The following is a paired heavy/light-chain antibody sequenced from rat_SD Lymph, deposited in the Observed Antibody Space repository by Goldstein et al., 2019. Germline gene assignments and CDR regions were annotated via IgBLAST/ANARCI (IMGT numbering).Heavy chain of an antibody. CDR2: IIYDGSRT. V-gene: IGHV5S10*01. CDR3: ATHVTEGMFAY. Sequence: EVQLVESGGGLVQPGRSLKLSCAASGFTFSDYNMAWVRQAPKKGLEWVATIIYDGSRTYYRDSVKGRFTISRDNAKSTLYLQMDSLRSEDTATYYCATHVTEGMFAYWGQGTLVTVSS. CDR1: GFTFSDYN. D-gene: IGHD1-11*01. J-gene: IGHJ3*01.
Light chain of an antibody. Sequence: DVVMTQTPVSLPVSLGGQASISCRSSQSLVHSNGNTYLHWYLQKPGQSPQLLIYRVSNRFSGVPDRFSGSGSGTDFTLKISRVEPEDLGDYYCLQSSHFPFTFGSGTKLEIK. CDR3: LQSSHFPFT. CDR2: RVS. CDR1: QSLVHSNGNTY. J-gene: IGKJ4*01. V-gene: IGKV1S22*01.